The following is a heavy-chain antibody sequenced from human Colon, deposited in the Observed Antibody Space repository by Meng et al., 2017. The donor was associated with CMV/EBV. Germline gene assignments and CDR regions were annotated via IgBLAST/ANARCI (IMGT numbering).Heavy chain of an antibody. CDR1: GFTFSTFM. CDR2: ISHSGSAT. Sequence: LSCAASGFTFSTFMMSWVSQAPGKGLEWVSSISHSGSATYYAESLKGRFTISRDNSKNTVYLQMNSLRAEDTAIYYCVKDSVVGSTSFWGQGTLVTVSS. J-gene: IGHJ4*02. D-gene: IGHD1-26*01. CDR3: VKDSVVGSTSF. V-gene: IGHV3-23*01.